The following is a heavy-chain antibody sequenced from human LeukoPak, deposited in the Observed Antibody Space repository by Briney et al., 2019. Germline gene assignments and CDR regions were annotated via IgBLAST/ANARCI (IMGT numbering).Heavy chain of an antibody. CDR1: GCIFSTYN. D-gene: IGHD1-26*01. CDR2: ISSGTNYI. CDR3: ARIYSGSDY. J-gene: IGHJ4*02. V-gene: IGHV3-21*01. Sequence: GGSLRLSCAASGCIFSTYNMNWVRQAPGKGLEWISSISSGTNYIYYADSLKGRFTISRDNAENSLYLQMKSLRVEDTAVYYCARIYSGSDYWGQGTLVTVSS.